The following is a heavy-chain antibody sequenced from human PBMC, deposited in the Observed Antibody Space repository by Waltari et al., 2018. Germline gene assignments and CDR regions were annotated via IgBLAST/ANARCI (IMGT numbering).Heavy chain of an antibody. CDR3: ASLPTVTARYYYYYMDV. J-gene: IGHJ6*03. Sequence: QVQLQESGPGLVKPSETLSLTCTVSGGSISSYYWSWIRQPPGKGLGCIGYIYYSGSTNYNPSLKSRVTISVDTSKNQFSLKLSSVTAADTAVYYWASLPTVTARYYYYYMDVWGKGTTVTVSS. D-gene: IGHD4-4*01. V-gene: IGHV4-59*01. CDR2: IYYSGST. CDR1: GGSISSYY.